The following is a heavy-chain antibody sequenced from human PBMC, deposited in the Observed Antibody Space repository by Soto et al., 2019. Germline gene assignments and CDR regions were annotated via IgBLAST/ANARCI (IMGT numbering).Heavy chain of an antibody. V-gene: IGHV3-30*18. CDR3: AKDVGIEWELLGWFDP. CDR2: ISYDGSNK. J-gene: IGHJ5*02. D-gene: IGHD1-26*01. Sequence: QVQLVESGGGVVQPGRSLRLSCAASGFTFSSYGMHWVRQAPGKGLEWVAVISYDGSNKYYADSVKGRFTISRDNSKNTLYLQMNSLRAEDTAVYYCAKDVGIEWELLGWFDPWGQGTLVTVSS. CDR1: GFTFSSYG.